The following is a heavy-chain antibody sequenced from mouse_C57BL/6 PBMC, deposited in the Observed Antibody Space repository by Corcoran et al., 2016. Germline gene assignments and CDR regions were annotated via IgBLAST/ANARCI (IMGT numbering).Heavy chain of an antibody. J-gene: IGHJ1*03. CDR2: INTYSGVP. Sequence: QIQLVQSGPELKKPGETVKISCKASGYTFTTYGMSWVKQAPGKGLKWMGWINTYSGVPTYADDFKGRFAFSLETSASTAYLQINNLKNEDTATYFCARGLLDWYFDVWGTGTTVTVSS. CDR3: ARGLLDWYFDV. CDR1: GYTFTTYG. V-gene: IGHV9-3*01. D-gene: IGHD1-1*01.